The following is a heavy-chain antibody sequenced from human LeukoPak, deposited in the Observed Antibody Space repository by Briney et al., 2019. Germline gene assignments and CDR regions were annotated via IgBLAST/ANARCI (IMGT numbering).Heavy chain of an antibody. D-gene: IGHD2-15*01. CDR2: ISHSGTT. CDR1: GGSFSGYS. V-gene: IGHV4-34*01. J-gene: IGHJ3*02. Sequence: PSETLSLTCAVYGGSFSGYSWTWIRQPPGKGLEWIGEISHSGTTDYNPSLKSRVTISVDKSKNQFSLKLSSVTAADTAVYYCARVWVVVVAAQYVNAFDIWGQGTMVTVSS. CDR3: ARVWVVVVAAQYVNAFDI.